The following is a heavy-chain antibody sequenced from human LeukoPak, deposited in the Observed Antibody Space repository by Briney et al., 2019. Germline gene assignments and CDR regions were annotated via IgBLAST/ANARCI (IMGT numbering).Heavy chain of an antibody. CDR3: ARRNDYYYYMDV. D-gene: IGHD2-8*01. J-gene: IGHJ6*03. V-gene: IGHV4-4*02. CDR2: IYHSGST. Sequence: SETLSLTCAVSGGSISSSNWWSWVRQPPGKGLEWIGEIYHSGSTNYNPSLKSRVTISVDTSKNQFSLKLSSVTAADTAVYYCARRNDYYYYMDVWGKGTTVTISS. CDR1: GGSISSSNW.